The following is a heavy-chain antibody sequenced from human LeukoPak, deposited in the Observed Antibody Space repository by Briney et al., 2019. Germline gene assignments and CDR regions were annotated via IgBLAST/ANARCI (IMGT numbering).Heavy chain of an antibody. Sequence: GGSLRLSCAASGFTFSSYAMHWVRQAPGKGPEWVAVISYDGSNKYYADSVKGRFTISRDNSKNTLYLQMNSLRAEDTAVYYCSGGVPRDVFDMGAKGKMATFSP. V-gene: IGHV3-30-3*01. D-gene: IGHD2-8*02. CDR2: ISYDGSNK. J-gene: IGHJ3*02. CDR1: GFTFSSYA. CDR3: SGGVPRDVFDM.